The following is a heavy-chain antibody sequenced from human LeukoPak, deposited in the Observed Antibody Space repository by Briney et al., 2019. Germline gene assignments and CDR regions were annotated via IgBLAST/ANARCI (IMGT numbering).Heavy chain of an antibody. V-gene: IGHV1-58*02. J-gene: IGHJ3*02. CDR2: IVVGSGNT. D-gene: IGHD2-2*01. Sequence: SVKVSCKASGFTSTSSAMQWVRQARGQRLEWIGWIVVGSGNTNYAQKFQERVTITRDMSTSTAYMELSSLRSEDTAVYYCAAEGGGYCSSTSCQRGAFDIWGQGTMVTVSS. CDR1: GFTSTSSA. CDR3: AAEGGGYCSSTSCQRGAFDI.